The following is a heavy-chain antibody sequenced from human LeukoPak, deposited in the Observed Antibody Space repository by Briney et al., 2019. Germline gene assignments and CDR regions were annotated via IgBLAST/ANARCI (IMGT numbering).Heavy chain of an antibody. CDR1: GYNFANHW. J-gene: IGHJ4*02. V-gene: IGHV5-51*01. Sequence: GESLKISCKGSGYNFANHWIGWVRQMPGKGLEWMGIIYPGDSDTTYSPSFQGHVTISADKSITTAHLQWSSLKASDTAMYYCACFRGPSFSIDYWGQGTLVTVSS. CDR2: IYPGDSDT. CDR3: ACFRGPSFSIDY. D-gene: IGHD3-10*01.